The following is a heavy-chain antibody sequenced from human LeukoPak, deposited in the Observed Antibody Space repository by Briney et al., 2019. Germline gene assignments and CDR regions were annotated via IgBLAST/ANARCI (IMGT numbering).Heavy chain of an antibody. CDR3: ARRAYYYDYGAFDI. CDR2: IYYSGST. CDR1: GGSISSSSYY. J-gene: IGHJ3*02. Sequence: SETLSLTCTVSGGSISSSSYYWGWIRQPPGKGLEWIGSIYYSGSTYYNPSLKSRVTISVDTSKNQFSLKLSSVTAADTAVYYCARRAYYYDYGAFDIWGQGTMVTVSS. D-gene: IGHD3-22*01. V-gene: IGHV4-39*07.